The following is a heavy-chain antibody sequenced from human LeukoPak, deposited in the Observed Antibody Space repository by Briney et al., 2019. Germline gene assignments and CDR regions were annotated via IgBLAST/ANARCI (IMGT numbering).Heavy chain of an antibody. Sequence: ASVKVSCKASGGTFSSYAISWVRQAPGQGLEWMGRIIPILGIANYAQKFQGRVTITADKSTSTAYMELSSLRSEDTAVYYCARGYAAAGWLLYYFDYWGQGTLVTVSS. CDR2: IIPILGIA. D-gene: IGHD5-24*01. CDR3: ARGYAAAGWLLYYFDY. V-gene: IGHV1-69*04. J-gene: IGHJ4*02. CDR1: GGTFSSYA.